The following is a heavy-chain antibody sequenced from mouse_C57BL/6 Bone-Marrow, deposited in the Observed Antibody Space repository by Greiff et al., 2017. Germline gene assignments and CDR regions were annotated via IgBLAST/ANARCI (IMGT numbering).Heavy chain of an antibody. CDR3: ARLGSSYGYAMDY. V-gene: IGHV1-64*01. J-gene: IGHJ4*01. CDR1: GYTFNSYW. CDR2: IHPNSVST. D-gene: IGHD1-1*01. Sequence: QVKLLQPGAELVKPGASVKLSCKASGYTFNSYWMHWVKQRPGQGLEWIGMIHPNSVSTNYNEKFKSKAKLTVDKSSGTAYMQLSSLTSEDSAVYYCARLGSSYGYAMDYWGQGTSVTVSS.